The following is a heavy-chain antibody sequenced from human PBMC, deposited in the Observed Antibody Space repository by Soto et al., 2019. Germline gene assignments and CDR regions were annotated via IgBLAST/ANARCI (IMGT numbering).Heavy chain of an antibody. CDR2: ISAYNGNT. CDR3: ARDPRNRAYYGSGSRKSNWFDP. Sequence: GASVKVSCKASGYTFTSCGISWVRQAPGQGLEWMGWISAYNGNTNYAQKLQGRVTMTTDTSTSTAYMELRSLRSDDTAVYYCARDPRNRAYYGSGSRKSNWFDPWGHGTLVTVSS. CDR1: GYTFTSCG. J-gene: IGHJ5*02. D-gene: IGHD3-10*01. V-gene: IGHV1-18*01.